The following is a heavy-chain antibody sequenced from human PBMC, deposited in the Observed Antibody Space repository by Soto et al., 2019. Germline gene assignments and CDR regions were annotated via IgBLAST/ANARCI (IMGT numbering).Heavy chain of an antibody. CDR2: IYSGGST. D-gene: IGHD3-10*01. V-gene: IGHV3-66*01. J-gene: IGHJ4*02. CDR3: ASRSEVRGVIKGY. CDR1: GFTVSSNY. Sequence: GGSLRLSCAASGFTVSSNYMSWVRQAPGKGLEWVSVIYSGGSTYYADSVKGRFTISRDNSKNTLYLQMNSLRAEDTAVYYCASRSEVRGVIKGYWGQGTLVTVSS.